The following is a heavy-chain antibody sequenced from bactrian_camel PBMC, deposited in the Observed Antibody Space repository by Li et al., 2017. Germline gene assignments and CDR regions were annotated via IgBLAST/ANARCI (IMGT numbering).Heavy chain of an antibody. D-gene: IGHD2*01. Sequence: VQLVESGGGSVQAGGSLRLSCTASRYTYSSNCMGWFRQAPGKQREEVAAIYTADGSTYYAVSVKGRFTISPDNAKNTVYLQINGLKSEDTALYYCAAGAGRGYTPRCTIESSEYTHWGQGTQVTVS. V-gene: IGHV3S54*01. CDR3: AAGAGRGYTPRCTIESSEYTH. CDR2: IYTADGST. CDR1: RYTYSSNC. J-gene: IGHJ4*01.